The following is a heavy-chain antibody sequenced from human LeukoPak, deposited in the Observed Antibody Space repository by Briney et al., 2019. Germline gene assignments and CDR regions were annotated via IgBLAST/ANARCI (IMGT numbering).Heavy chain of an antibody. Sequence: SETLSLTCTVSGGSINNYYWSWIRQPAGKGLECIGRIYSSESTNYNPSLKGRVTMSLDTSKSQVSLKLSSVTAADTAVYYCARHSGGYYDYWGQGTLVTVSS. CDR3: ARHSGGYYDY. D-gene: IGHD1-26*01. CDR1: GGSINNYY. V-gene: IGHV4-4*07. CDR2: IYSSEST. J-gene: IGHJ4*02.